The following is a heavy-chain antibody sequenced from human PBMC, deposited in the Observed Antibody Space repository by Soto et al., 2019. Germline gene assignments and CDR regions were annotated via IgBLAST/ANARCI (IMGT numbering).Heavy chain of an antibody. CDR2: ISNDGRDK. J-gene: IGHJ4*02. Sequence: GGSLRLSCVASGITFSSYGMNWVRQAPGKGLEWVAVISNDGRDKFYADSVNGRFSISRDNSKNTLYLQMNSLRAEDTAVYYCANLDYWGQGTLVTVSS. V-gene: IGHV3-30*18. CDR3: ANLDY. CDR1: GITFSSYG.